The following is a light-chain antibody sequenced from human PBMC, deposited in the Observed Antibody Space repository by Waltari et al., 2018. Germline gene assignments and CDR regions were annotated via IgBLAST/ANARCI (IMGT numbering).Light chain of an antibody. CDR2: DAA. CDR1: QSINSW. CDR3: QQYNTYSIT. J-gene: IGKJ5*01. Sequence: DIHMTQSPSTLSAFVGDRVTITCRASQSINSWLAWYQQKPGKAPKLLIYDAAGLQSGVPSRFSGSGSGTDFTLTISSLQPDDFATYYCQQYNTYSITFGQETRVEIK. V-gene: IGKV1-5*01.